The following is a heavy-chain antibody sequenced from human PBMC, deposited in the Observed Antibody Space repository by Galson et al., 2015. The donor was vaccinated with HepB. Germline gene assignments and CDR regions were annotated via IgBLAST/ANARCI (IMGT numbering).Heavy chain of an antibody. CDR2: FPDSGSRP. CDR3: ARGGVLPTIIIYYYGVDV. CDR1: GFTFSSYG. D-gene: IGHD2/OR15-2a*01. Sequence: SLRLSCAASGFTFSSYGMSWFRQAPGKGLKWVSGFPDSGSRPYYADSVKGRFTISRDNSNNTLYLQMNSLRPDDTALYYCARGGVLPTIIIYYYGVDVWGQGTTVTVSS. J-gene: IGHJ6*02. V-gene: IGHV3-23*01.